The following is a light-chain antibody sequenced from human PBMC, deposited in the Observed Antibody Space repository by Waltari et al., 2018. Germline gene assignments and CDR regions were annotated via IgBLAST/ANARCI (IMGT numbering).Light chain of an antibody. CDR1: QDIRNY. V-gene: IGKV1-27*01. CDR2: AAS. J-gene: IGKJ3*01. CDR3: QKYNRAPLT. Sequence: DIQMTQSPSSLSASVGDRVTITSRSSQDIRNYLAWYQQRPGKIPELLIYAASTLQSGVPSRFSGSGSGTEFTLTISSLQPEDVATYYCQKYNRAPLTFGPGTKVDIK.